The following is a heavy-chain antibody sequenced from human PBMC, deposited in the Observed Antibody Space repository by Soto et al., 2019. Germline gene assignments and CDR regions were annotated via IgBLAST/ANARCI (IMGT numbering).Heavy chain of an antibody. CDR2: INAGNGIP. J-gene: IGHJ4*02. CDR1: GYAFTNYV. CDR3: ASLRLAH. V-gene: IGHV1-3*01. Sequence: AXVKVSCKASGYAFTNYVVHWVRQAPGQGLEWMGWINAGNGIPRYSELFQDRITITRDTSASTAYLDMYNLRSEDTALYYCASLRLAHWGQGTLVTVSS.